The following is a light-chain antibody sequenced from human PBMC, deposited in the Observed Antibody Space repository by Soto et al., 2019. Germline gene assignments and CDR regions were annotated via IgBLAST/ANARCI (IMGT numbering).Light chain of an antibody. CDR3: QVFDGSLWT. Sequence: EIVLTQSPGTLSLSPGEIATLSCSASQSVSSNKLAWYQQKPGQAPRLLIYGASGRATGIPDRFSGSGSGTDFTLTISRLEPEDFAVYYCQVFDGSLWTFGQGTKVDIK. V-gene: IGKV3-20*01. CDR1: QSVSSNK. J-gene: IGKJ1*01. CDR2: GAS.